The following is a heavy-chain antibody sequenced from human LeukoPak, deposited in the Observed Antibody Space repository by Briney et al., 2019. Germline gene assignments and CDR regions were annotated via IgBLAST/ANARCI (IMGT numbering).Heavy chain of an antibody. Sequence: SETLSLTCIVSGASISNYYWTWIRQPPGKGLEWIGYIYYSGSTNYRPSLKSRVTISVDTSKNQFSLKLSSVTAADTAVYYCARVGSGSYYESDYYYYMDVRGKGTTVTVSS. D-gene: IGHD3-10*01. CDR2: IYYSGST. CDR3: ARVGSGSYYESDYYYYMDV. CDR1: GASISNYY. J-gene: IGHJ6*03. V-gene: IGHV4-59*12.